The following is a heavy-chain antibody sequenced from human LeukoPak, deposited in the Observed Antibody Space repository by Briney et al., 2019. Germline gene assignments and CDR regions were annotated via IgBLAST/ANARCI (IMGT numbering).Heavy chain of an antibody. V-gene: IGHV4-59*01. Sequence: SETLSLTCAVDGGSFSGYYWSWIRQPPGKGLEWIGYISYSGSTTYNPSLKSRVTISVDTSKKQLSLKLSSATAADPPVYYCAKADWWNDGGFDVWGQGTMVTVSS. CDR3: AKADWWNDGGFDV. D-gene: IGHD1-1*01. CDR2: ISYSGST. CDR1: GGSFSGYY. J-gene: IGHJ3*01.